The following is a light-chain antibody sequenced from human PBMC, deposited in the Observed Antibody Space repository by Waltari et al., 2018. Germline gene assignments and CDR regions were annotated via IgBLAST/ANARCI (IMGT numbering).Light chain of an antibody. J-gene: IGKJ2*01. CDR3: QQYYTTPYT. CDR1: QSVLYSSNNKNY. CDR2: WAS. V-gene: IGKV4-1*01. Sequence: DIVMTQSPDSLAVSLGERATINCKSSQSVLYSSNNKNYLAGYQQKPGEPPKLLIYWASTRESGVPDRFSGGGSGTDFTLTISGLQAEDVAVYYCQQYYTTPYTFGQGTKLEIK.